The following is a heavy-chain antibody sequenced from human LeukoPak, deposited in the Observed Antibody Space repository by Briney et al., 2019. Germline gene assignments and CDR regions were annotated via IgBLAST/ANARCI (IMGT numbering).Heavy chain of an antibody. CDR1: GGSISSGDYY. CDR3: ASWLVVPAAIDY. D-gene: IGHD2-2*02. J-gene: IGHJ4*02. CDR2: IYYSGTT. Sequence: SETLSLTCSVSGGSISSGDYYWSWIRQPPGKGGEWIGYIYYSGTTFYNPSLKSRDIISLDTSKNQFSLRLSSVTAADTAVYYCASWLVVPAAIDYWGQGTLVTVSS. V-gene: IGHV4-30-4*01.